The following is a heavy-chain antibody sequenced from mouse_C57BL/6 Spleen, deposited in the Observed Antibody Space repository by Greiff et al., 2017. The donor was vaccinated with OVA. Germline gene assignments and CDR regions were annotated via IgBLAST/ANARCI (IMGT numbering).Heavy chain of an antibody. Sequence: EVQLQESEGGLVQPGSSMKLSCTASGFTFSDYYMAWVRQVPEKGLEWVANINYDGSSTYYLDSLKSRFIISRDNAKNMLYLQMSSLKSEDTATYYGARQGGSSPYYAMDYWGQGTSVTVSS. J-gene: IGHJ4*01. CDR2: INYDGSST. CDR3: ARQGGSSPYYAMDY. D-gene: IGHD1-1*01. V-gene: IGHV5-16*01. CDR1: GFTFSDYY.